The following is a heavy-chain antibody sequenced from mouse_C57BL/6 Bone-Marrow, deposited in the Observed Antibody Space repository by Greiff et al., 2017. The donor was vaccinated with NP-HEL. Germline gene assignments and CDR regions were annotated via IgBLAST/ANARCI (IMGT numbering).Heavy chain of an antibody. CDR1: GYTFTSYW. V-gene: IGHV1-64*01. CDR2: IHPNSGST. D-gene: IGHD2-14*01. J-gene: IGHJ4*01. Sequence: QVQLQQPGAELVKPGASVKLSCKASGYTFTSYWMHWVKQRPGQGLEWIGMIHPNSGSTNYNEKFKSKATLTVDKSSSTDYMQLSSLTSEDSAVYYCAREIWYDGPYYYAMGYWGQGTSVTVSS. CDR3: AREIWYDGPYYYAMGY.